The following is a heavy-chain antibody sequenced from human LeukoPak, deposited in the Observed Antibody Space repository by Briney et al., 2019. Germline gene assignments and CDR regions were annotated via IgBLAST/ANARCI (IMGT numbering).Heavy chain of an antibody. V-gene: IGHV3-23*01. Sequence: GGSLRLSCAASGFTFSSYSMNWVRQAPGKGLEWASAISGSGGSTYYADSVKGRFTISRDNSKNTLYLQMNSLRAEDTAVYYCAKDAHSSSWRRFDYWGQGTLVTVSS. CDR2: ISGSGGST. CDR3: AKDAHSSSWRRFDY. CDR1: GFTFSSYS. J-gene: IGHJ4*02. D-gene: IGHD6-13*01.